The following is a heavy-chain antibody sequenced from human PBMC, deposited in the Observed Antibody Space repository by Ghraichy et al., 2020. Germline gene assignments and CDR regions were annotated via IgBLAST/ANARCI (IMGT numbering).Heavy chain of an antibody. V-gene: IGHV4-59*08. CDR1: GGSISSYY. Sequence: SETLSLTCTVSGGSISSYYWSWIRQPPGKGLEWIGYIYYSGSTNYNPSLKSRVTISVDTSKNQFSLKLSSVTAADTAVYYCARKAAADWYFDLWGRGTLVTVSS. CDR2: IYYSGST. J-gene: IGHJ2*01. CDR3: ARKAAADWYFDL. D-gene: IGHD6-13*01.